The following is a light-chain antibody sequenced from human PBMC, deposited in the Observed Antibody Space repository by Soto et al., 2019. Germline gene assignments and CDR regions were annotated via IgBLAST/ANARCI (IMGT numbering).Light chain of an antibody. CDR1: SGSVSTTYH. CDR3: ALYMGSGIWV. J-gene: IGLJ3*02. CDR2: NTD. V-gene: IGLV8-61*01. Sequence: QTVVTQEPSFSVAPGRTVTFTCGLSSGSVSTTYHPSWYQQTPGQAPRTLIYNTDIRSSGVPDRFSGSILGNTAALTIPGAQADDGSHYYCALYMGSGIWVFGGGTKLTVL.